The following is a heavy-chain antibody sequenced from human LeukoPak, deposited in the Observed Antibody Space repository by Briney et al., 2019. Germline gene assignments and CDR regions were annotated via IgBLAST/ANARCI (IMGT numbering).Heavy chain of an antibody. V-gene: IGHV3-23*01. J-gene: IGHJ4*02. CDR1: GFTFSNYG. CDR3: ANDLGWIQLNLG. Sequence: PGGSLRLSCAASGFTFSNYGMNWVRQAPGKGLEWVSGITANGGTTYYADYVKGRFTISRDNSKNTVYLQMNSLRAEDTAVYYCANDLGWIQLNLGRGQGTLVTVSS. CDR2: ITANGGTT. D-gene: IGHD5-18*01.